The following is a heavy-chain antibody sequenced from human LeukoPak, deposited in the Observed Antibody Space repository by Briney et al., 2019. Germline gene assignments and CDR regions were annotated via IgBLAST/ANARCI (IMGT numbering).Heavy chain of an antibody. CDR3: AELGITMIGGV. CDR1: GFTFSSYW. CDR2: INNDGSTT. J-gene: IGHJ6*04. Sequence: GGSLRLSCAASGFTFSSYWMHWVRQAPGKGLVWVSHINNDGSTTKYTDSVKGRLTISRDNAKNSLYLQMNSLRAEDTAVYYCAELGITMIGGVWGKGTTVTISS. V-gene: IGHV3-74*03. D-gene: IGHD3-10*02.